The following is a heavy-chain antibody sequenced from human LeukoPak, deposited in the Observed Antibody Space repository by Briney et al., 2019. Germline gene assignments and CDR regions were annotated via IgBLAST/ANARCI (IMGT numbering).Heavy chain of an antibody. CDR2: IHPGDSDT. CDR3: ARRPYDSSGYYRDDAFDI. D-gene: IGHD3-22*01. V-gene: IGHV5-51*01. Sequence: GESLKISCKGSGYSFTSYWIGWVRQMPGKGLEWMGIIHPGDSDTRYSPSFQDQVTISADKSISTAYLQWGSLKASDTAMYYCARRPYDSSGYYRDDAFDIWGQGTMVTVSS. J-gene: IGHJ3*02. CDR1: GYSFTSYW.